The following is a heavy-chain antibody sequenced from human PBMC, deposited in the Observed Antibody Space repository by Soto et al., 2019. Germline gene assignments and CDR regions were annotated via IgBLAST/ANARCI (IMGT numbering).Heavy chain of an antibody. CDR1: GGSISSYY. CDR2: IYYSGST. Sequence: SETLSLTCTVSGGSISSYYWSWIRQPPGKGLEWIGYIYYSGSTNYNPSLKSRVTISVDTSKNQFSLKLSSVTAADTAVYYCARDKSGGYYNWFDPWGQGTLVTVSS. V-gene: IGHV4-59*01. J-gene: IGHJ5*02. CDR3: ARDKSGGYYNWFDP. D-gene: IGHD2-21*02.